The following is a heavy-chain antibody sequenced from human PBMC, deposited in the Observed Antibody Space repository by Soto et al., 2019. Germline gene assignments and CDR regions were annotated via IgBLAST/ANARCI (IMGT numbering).Heavy chain of an antibody. D-gene: IGHD6-19*01. CDR1: GYTFTSYG. CDR2: ISAYNGNT. Sequence: QVQLVQSGAEVKKPGASVKVSCKASGYTFTSYGISWVRQAPGQGLEWMGWISAYNGNTNYAQKLQGRVTMTTDTSTSTAYMELRSLRSDDTAVYYCARYCPSGYSSGWPEDYFDYWGQGTLVTVSS. CDR3: ARYCPSGYSSGWPEDYFDY. J-gene: IGHJ4*02. V-gene: IGHV1-18*01.